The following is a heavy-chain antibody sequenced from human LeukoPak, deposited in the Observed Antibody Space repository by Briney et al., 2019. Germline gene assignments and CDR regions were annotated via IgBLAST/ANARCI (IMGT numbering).Heavy chain of an antibody. CDR1: GFTFSSYW. CDR3: ARGGRPPEALGDAFDI. CDR2: INSDESIT. V-gene: IGHV3-74*01. Sequence: GGSLRLSCAASGFTFSSYWMHWVRQAAGKGLVLVSRINSDESITRYADSVKGRITISRDNAKNTLYLQMNSLRAEDTAVYYCARGGRPPEALGDAFDIWGQGTMVTVSS. D-gene: IGHD1-14*01. J-gene: IGHJ3*02.